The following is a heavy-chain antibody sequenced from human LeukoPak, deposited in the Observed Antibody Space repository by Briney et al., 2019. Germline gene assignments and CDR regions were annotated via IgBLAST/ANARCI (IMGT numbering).Heavy chain of an antibody. V-gene: IGHV4-59*01. CDR3: ARVMGSIAARNWFDS. CDR2: IYYIGST. D-gene: IGHD6-6*01. CDR1: GGSISSYY. Sequence: PSETLSLTCTVSGGSISSYYWSWIRQPPGKGLEWIGYIYYIGSTNYNPSLKSRVTISVDTSKNQFSLKLSSVTAADTAVYYCARVMGSIAARNWFDSWGQGTLVTVSS. J-gene: IGHJ5*01.